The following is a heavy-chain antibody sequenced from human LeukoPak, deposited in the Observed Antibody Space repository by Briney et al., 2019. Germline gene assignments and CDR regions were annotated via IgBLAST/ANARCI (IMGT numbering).Heavy chain of an antibody. V-gene: IGHV3-30*18. CDR2: ISYDGGDK. D-gene: IGHD5-18*01. J-gene: IGHJ4*02. CDR3: AKDQGIQLGIDY. Sequence: GGSLRLSCAASGFTFSSNAMHWVRQAPGKGLEWVAIISYDGGDKYYADSVKGRFTLSRDNSKNTLDLQMNSLRTEDTAVYYCAKDQGIQLGIDYWGQGSLVTVSS. CDR1: GFTFSSNA.